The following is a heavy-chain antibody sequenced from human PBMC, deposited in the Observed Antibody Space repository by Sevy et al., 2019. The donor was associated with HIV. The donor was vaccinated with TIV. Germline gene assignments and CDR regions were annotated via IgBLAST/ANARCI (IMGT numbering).Heavy chain of an antibody. D-gene: IGHD2-8*02. CDR1: GFTFSDYY. CDR2: ISSSGALV. CDR3: ARAGDDYCTESDCNKNGFDP. J-gene: IGHJ5*02. V-gene: IGHV3-11*01. Sequence: GGSLRLSCAASGFTFSDYYIGWFRQAPGKGLEWVSYISSSGALVFYADSLDGRFTISRDNVRNSQFLKMNSLRAEDMAIYYYARAGDDYCTESDCNKNGFDPWGQGTLVTVSS.